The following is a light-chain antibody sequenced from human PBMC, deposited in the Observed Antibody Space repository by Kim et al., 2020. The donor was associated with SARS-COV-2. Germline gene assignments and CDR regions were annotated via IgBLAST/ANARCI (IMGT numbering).Light chain of an antibody. CDR3: SSYASSVSYA. J-gene: IGLJ1*01. Sequence: QSALTQPASVSGSPGQSITISCTGTSSDIGAYNYVSWYQQHPGKAPKLMIYDVTKRPSGVSDRFSGTKSGNTASLTISGLQAEDEADYYCSSYASSVSYAIGTGTKVTVL. V-gene: IGLV2-14*01. CDR2: DVT. CDR1: SSDIGAYNY.